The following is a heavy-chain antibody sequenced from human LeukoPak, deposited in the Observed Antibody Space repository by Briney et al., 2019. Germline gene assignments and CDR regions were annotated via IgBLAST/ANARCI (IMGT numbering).Heavy chain of an antibody. V-gene: IGHV3-74*01. CDR2: INSDGSST. D-gene: IGHD3-22*01. CDR3: ARARAYYENGAFDI. Sequence: GGSLRLSCAASGFTFSSYWMHWVRQAPGKGLVWVSRINSDGSSTSYADSVKGRFTISRDNAKNTLYLQMNSLRAEDTAVYYCARARAYYENGAFDIWGQGTMVTVSS. CDR1: GFTFSSYW. J-gene: IGHJ3*02.